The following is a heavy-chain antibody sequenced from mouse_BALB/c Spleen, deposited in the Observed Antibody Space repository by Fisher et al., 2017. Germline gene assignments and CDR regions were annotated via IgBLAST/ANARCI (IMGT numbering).Heavy chain of an antibody. J-gene: IGHJ4*01. CDR3: ARLNRSYYAMDY. D-gene: IGHD2-14*01. V-gene: IGHV1-4*01. Sequence: KFKGKATLTADKSSSTAYMQLSSLTSEDSAVYYCARLNRSYYAMDYWGQGTSVTVSS.